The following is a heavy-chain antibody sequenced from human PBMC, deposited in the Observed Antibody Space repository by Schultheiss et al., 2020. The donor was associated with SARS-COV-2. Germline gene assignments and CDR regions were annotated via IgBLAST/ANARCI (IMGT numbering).Heavy chain of an antibody. D-gene: IGHD5-18*01. CDR2: IYTSGST. Sequence: SETLSLTCTVSGGSISSGSYYWSWIRQPAGKGLEWIGRIYTSGSTNYNPSLKSRVTISVDTSKNQFSLKLSSVTAADTAVYYCARDVGGRIQLWLGSGPSYYGMDVWGQGTTVTVSS. J-gene: IGHJ6*02. CDR1: GGSISSGSYY. V-gene: IGHV4-61*02. CDR3: ARDVGGRIQLWLGSGPSYYGMDV.